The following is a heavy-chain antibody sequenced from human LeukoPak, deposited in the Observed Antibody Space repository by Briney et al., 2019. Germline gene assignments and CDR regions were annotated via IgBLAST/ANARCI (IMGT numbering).Heavy chain of an antibody. CDR2: IRYDGSNK. CDR1: GFTFSSYG. J-gene: IGHJ4*02. V-gene: IGHV3-30*02. Sequence: GGSLRLSCAASGFTFSSYGMHCVRQARGKGLEWVAFIRYDGSNKSYADSVKGRFTISRDNSKNTPYLQMNSLRAEDTAVYYCELDPGLATGDWGQGNVVTVSS. CDR3: ELDPGLATGD. D-gene: IGHD5-12*01.